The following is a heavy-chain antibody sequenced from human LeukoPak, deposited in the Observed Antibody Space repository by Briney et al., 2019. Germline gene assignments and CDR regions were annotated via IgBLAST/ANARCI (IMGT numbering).Heavy chain of an antibody. D-gene: IGHD1-14*01. Sequence: GGSLRLSCVASGFTFSSYWMHWVRQAPRKGLVWVSRINGDGRNINYADSVRGRFTISRDNAKNSLYLQMNSLRAEDTAVYYCAREESEGFDYWGQGTLVTVSS. J-gene: IGHJ4*02. V-gene: IGHV3-74*01. CDR3: AREESEGFDY. CDR1: GFTFSSYW. CDR2: INGDGRNI.